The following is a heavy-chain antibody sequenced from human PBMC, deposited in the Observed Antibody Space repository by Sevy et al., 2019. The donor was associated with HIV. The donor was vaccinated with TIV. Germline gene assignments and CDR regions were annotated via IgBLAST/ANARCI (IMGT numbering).Heavy chain of an antibody. D-gene: IGHD1-26*01. J-gene: IGHJ4*02. CDR1: GFTFSSYG. CDR2: ISCDGSKK. CDR3: AKDGRRGNLNPGLH. V-gene: IGHV3-30*18. Sequence: GGSLRLSCAASGFTFSSYGMHWVRQAPGKGLEWVTVISCDGSKKYYADSLNGRFTISRDNSKNTIDRQMNSLIPEDTTVYYCAKDGRRGNLNPGLHWGQGTLVTVSS.